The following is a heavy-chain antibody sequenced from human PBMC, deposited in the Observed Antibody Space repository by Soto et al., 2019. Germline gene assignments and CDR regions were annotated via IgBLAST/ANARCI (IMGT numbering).Heavy chain of an antibody. CDR1: GSSIITDNYF. CDR3: ARRRASDYGGNHHPYYFDR. D-gene: IGHD4-17*01. CDR2: ISYSGRT. J-gene: IGHJ4*02. V-gene: IGHV4-39*01. Sequence: PSEALALPCAFSGSSIITDNYFWVWIRQSPRRGLELIGSISYSGRTYDNPSLQSRVTISIDASKNQFSLKLTSVTTADTAVYYCARRRASDYGGNHHPYYFDRWGQGALVTVSS.